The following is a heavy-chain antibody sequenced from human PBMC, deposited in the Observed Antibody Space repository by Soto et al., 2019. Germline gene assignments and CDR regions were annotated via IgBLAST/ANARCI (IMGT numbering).Heavy chain of an antibody. V-gene: IGHV1-2*02. CDR3: ARVTEWELLF. D-gene: IGHD1-26*01. J-gene: IGHJ4*02. Sequence: ASVKVSCKASGYTFIGYYIHCVRQAPGQGLEWMGWIGPNGGTTNYAQKFHGRVTMNRDTSIDTVYMEVSRLRSEDTAIYYCARVTEWELLFWGQGTLVTVSS. CDR1: GYTFIGYY. CDR2: IGPNGGTT.